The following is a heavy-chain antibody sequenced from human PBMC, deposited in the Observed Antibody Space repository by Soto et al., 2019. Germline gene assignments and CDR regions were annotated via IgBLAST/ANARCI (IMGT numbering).Heavy chain of an antibody. V-gene: IGHV3-48*02. CDR1: GFTFSSYS. CDR3: VRGPRRWELGTFYFDD. CDR2: ISSSSSTI. D-gene: IGHD1-26*01. J-gene: IGHJ4*02. Sequence: GGSLRLSCAASGFTFSSYSMNWVRQAPGKGLEWVSYISSSSSTIYYADSVKGRFTISRDNAKNSLYLQKNSLSDEDTAVYYCVRGPRRWELGTFYFDDWGQGTLVTVSS.